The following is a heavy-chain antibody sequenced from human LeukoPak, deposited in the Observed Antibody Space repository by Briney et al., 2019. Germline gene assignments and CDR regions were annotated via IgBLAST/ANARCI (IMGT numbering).Heavy chain of an antibody. CDR3: AREKQSGRTPFDY. CDR1: GFTVSSNS. D-gene: IGHD2-15*01. V-gene: IGHV3-53*01. J-gene: IGHJ4*02. CDR2: IYSDNT. Sequence: PGGSLRLSCTVSGFTVSSNSMSWVRQAPGKGLEWVSFIYSDNTHYSDSVKGRFTISRDNSKNTVYLQMNRLTDEDTAVYYCAREKQSGRTPFDYWGQGSLVTVSS.